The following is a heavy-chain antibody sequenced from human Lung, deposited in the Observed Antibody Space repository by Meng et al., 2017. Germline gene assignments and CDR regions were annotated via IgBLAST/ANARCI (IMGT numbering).Heavy chain of an antibody. Sequence: EVHLVEAGGGLVQPGGSLRLSCGASGFNFGDYIMHWVRQSPGKGLEWISRTVSDGGITTYADSVKGRFTVSRDNAKNTLYLQMNSLGADDTAVYYCARDLAWVLFDYWGQGALVTVSS. CDR1: GFNFGDYI. CDR2: TVSDGGIT. D-gene: IGHD3-3*01. V-gene: IGHV3-74*01. CDR3: ARDLAWVLFDY. J-gene: IGHJ4*02.